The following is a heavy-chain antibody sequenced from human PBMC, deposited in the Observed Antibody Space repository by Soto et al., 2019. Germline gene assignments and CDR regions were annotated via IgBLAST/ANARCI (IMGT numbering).Heavy chain of an antibody. J-gene: IGHJ3*02. D-gene: IGHD3-10*01. Sequence: QVQLEQSGAEVKKPGSSVKVSCEASGGTLSDHGVAWLRQAPGQGLEWMGGTIPVFNTAKYAQKLQGRVTVTADKFTNIAYMELSSLRSEDTAFYFFARGVYGSGNYYTGPSAFDIWGQGTMVIVSS. V-gene: IGHV1-69*06. CDR2: TIPVFNTA. CDR1: GGTLSDHG. CDR3: ARGVYGSGNYYTGPSAFDI.